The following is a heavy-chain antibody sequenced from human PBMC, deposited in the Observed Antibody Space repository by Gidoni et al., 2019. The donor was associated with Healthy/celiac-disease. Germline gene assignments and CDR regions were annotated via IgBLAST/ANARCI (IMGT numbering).Heavy chain of an antibody. D-gene: IGHD1-26*01. Sequence: EVQLLESGGGLVQPGGSLRPSCAASGFTFIAYAMSWVRQAPGMGLGWVSAIRGSGGSTYYADSVKGRFTISRDNSKNTLYLQMNSLRAEDTAVYYCAKVPIGVGATTGNWFDPWGQGTLVTVSS. CDR1: GFTFIAYA. J-gene: IGHJ5*02. V-gene: IGHV3-23*01. CDR2: IRGSGGST. CDR3: AKVPIGVGATTGNWFDP.